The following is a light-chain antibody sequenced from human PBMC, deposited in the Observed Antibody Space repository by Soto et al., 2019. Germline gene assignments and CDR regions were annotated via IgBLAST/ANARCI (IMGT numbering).Light chain of an antibody. CDR3: QQYRNGWT. J-gene: IGKJ1*01. CDR1: QSVSSN. CDR2: GAS. V-gene: IGKV3-15*01. Sequence: EIVMTQSPATLSVSPGERATLSCRASQSVSSNLAWYQQKPGQAPRLLIYGASTRATGIPAKFSGGGSGTECALTVSSLQSEDLAIYYCQQYRNGWTFGQGTKVEFK.